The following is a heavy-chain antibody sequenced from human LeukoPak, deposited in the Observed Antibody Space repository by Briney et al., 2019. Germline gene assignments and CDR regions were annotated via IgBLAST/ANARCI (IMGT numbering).Heavy chain of an antibody. CDR3: ARDPDFWTGYYNFDS. Sequence: PSETLSLTCAVSGGSISSGGYSWSWIRQPPGKGLEWIGYIYYSGSTYYNPSLKSRVTISVDTSKNQFSLNLSSVTAADTAVYYCARDPDFWTGYYNFDSWGQGTLVTVSS. CDR2: IYYSGST. CDR1: GGSISSGGYS. D-gene: IGHD3/OR15-3a*01. J-gene: IGHJ4*02. V-gene: IGHV4-30-4*07.